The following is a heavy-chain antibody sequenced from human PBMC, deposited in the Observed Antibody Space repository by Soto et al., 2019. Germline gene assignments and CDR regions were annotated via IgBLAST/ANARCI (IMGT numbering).Heavy chain of an antibody. Sequence: QMQLVQSGPEVKKPGTSVKVSCKASGFTFTSSAVQWVRQARGQRLEWIGWIVVGSGNTNYAQKFQERVTITRDMSKSTAYVELSSLRSEDTAVYYCAAEAAAAMVIWGYYNGMDVWGQGTTVTVSS. CDR3: AAEAAAAMVIWGYYNGMDV. J-gene: IGHJ6*02. CDR1: GFTFTSSA. D-gene: IGHD2-2*01. V-gene: IGHV1-58*01. CDR2: IVVGSGNT.